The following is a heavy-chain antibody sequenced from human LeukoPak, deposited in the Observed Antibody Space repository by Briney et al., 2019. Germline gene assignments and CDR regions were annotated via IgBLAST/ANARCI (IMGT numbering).Heavy chain of an antibody. CDR2: INAGNGNT. V-gene: IGHV1-3*01. J-gene: IGHJ4*02. CDR1: GYTFTSYA. CDR3: ATGRVYYYDSSGYLLY. Sequence: ASVKVSFKASGYTFTSYAMHWVRQAPGQRLEWMRWINAGNGNTKYSQKFQGSVTITRDTSASTAYMELSSLRSEDTAVYYCATGRVYYYDSSGYLLYRGQGTLVTVSS. D-gene: IGHD3-22*01.